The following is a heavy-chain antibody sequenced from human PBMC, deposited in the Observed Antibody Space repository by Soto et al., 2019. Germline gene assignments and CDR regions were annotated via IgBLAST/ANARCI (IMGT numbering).Heavy chain of an antibody. Sequence: SETLSLTCAVSGDSISTNNWWNWVRQPPGKGLEWIAEFYNGGSTYYNPSLRSRVTISVDKSRNQFSLNLSSVTAADTAVYYCARRSRDCSGAGCYKYYFDYWGQGTLVTVSS. V-gene: IGHV4-4*02. J-gene: IGHJ4*02. CDR2: FYNGGST. CDR3: ARRSRDCSGAGCYKYYFDY. D-gene: IGHD2-2*02. CDR1: GDSISTNNW.